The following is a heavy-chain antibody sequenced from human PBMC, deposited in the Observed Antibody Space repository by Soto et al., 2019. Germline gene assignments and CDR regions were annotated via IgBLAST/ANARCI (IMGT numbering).Heavy chain of an antibody. Sequence: QLQLRESGPGLVKPSETLSLTCTVSGGSISSSNYYWGWIRQPPGKGLEWIGSVHYGGTTYYNPSLRSRVTISVDTSRDQFSLKLSSVTAADTAVYYCVTYSGTSGDFAYWGQGTLVTVSS. CDR3: VTYSGTSGDFAY. D-gene: IGHD1-26*01. CDR2: VHYGGTT. V-gene: IGHV4-39*01. J-gene: IGHJ4*02. CDR1: GGSISSSNYY.